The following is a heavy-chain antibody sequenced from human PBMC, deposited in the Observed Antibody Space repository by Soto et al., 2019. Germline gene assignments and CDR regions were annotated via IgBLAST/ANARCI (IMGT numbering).Heavy chain of an antibody. J-gene: IGHJ4*02. Sequence: QVQLVESGGGVVQPGKSLRLSCAASGFTFSVYGMHWVRQAPGKGLEWVAFISYDGSSIYSADSVKGRLTISRDNSKNTLYLQMNSLRAEDTGVYFCAKAGVLEVVIPYDFDSWGQGTMVTVSS. CDR3: AKAGVLEVVIPYDFDS. D-gene: IGHD2-21*01. V-gene: IGHV3-30*18. CDR2: ISYDGSSI. CDR1: GFTFSVYG.